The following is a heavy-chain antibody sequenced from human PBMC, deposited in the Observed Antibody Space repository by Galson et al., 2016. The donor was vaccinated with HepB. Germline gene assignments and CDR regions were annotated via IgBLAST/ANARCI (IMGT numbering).Heavy chain of an antibody. J-gene: IGHJ2*01. V-gene: IGHV3-66*03. D-gene: IGHD6-13*01. CDR3: ARGRVSSFNTYWYFDL. CDR2: IYSSGDT. CDR1: GFIVSTNY. Sequence: SLRLSCAASGFIVSTNYMTWVRQAPGKGLEWVSIIYSSGDTYYADSVKGRFTISRDNSKNMLYLQMNDVRTEDTAVYFCARGRVSSFNTYWYFDLWGHGTLVTVSS.